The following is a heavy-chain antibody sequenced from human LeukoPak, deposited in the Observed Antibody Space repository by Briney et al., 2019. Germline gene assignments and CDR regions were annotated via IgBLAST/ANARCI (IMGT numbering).Heavy chain of an antibody. Sequence: SETLPLTCAVHGGSFSGYYWSWIRQPPGKGLEWIGEINHSGSTNQNPSLKSRVTILVDTSKIQFSLKLSSVTAADTAVYYCARGLLSNAFDIWGQGTMVTVSS. V-gene: IGHV4-34*01. CDR2: INHSGST. D-gene: IGHD3-10*01. CDR3: ARGLLSNAFDI. J-gene: IGHJ3*02. CDR1: GGSFSGYY.